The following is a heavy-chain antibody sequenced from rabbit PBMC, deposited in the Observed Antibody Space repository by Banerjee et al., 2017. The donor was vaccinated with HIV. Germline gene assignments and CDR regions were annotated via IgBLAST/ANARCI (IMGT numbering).Heavy chain of an antibody. CDR1: GFSFSDNYW. Sequence: QSLVESGGDLVKPGASLTLTCTASGFSFSDNYWIYWVRQVPGKGLEWIACIGTGSRGSTYYANWAKGRFSISKTSSTTVTLQTTSLTAADTATYFCARPFANSSGYYALDLWGPGTLVTVS. CDR2: IGTGSRGST. CDR3: ARPFANSSGYYALDL. D-gene: IGHD1-1*01. V-gene: IGHV1S40*01. J-gene: IGHJ4*01.